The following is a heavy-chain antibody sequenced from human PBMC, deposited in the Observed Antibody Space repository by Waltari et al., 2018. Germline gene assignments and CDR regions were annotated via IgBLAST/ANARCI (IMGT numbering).Heavy chain of an antibody. V-gene: IGHV3-7*01. CDR3: ATGRGLPY. CDR2: IRQDGSEK. J-gene: IGHJ4*02. CDR1: EFTFSSFW. Sequence: EVQVVESGGGLVQPGGSLRLSCEVSEFTFSSFWMSWVRQTPGKGLGGVANIRQDGSEKYYVDSVKGRFTVSRDNARNSLYLQMNSLRAEDTAVYYCATGRGLPYWGQGTLVTVSS.